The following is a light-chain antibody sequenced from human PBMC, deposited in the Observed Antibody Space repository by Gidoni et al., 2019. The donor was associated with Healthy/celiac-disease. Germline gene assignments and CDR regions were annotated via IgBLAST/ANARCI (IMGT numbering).Light chain of an antibody. CDR2: EVS. CDR3: SSYTSSSTLYV. V-gene: IGLV2-14*01. Sequence: TISCTGTSSDVGGYNYVSWYQQHPGKAPKLMIYEVSNRPSGVSNRFSGSKSGNTASLTISGLQAEDEADYYCSSYTSSSTLYVFGTGTKVTVL. CDR1: SSDVGGYNY. J-gene: IGLJ1*01.